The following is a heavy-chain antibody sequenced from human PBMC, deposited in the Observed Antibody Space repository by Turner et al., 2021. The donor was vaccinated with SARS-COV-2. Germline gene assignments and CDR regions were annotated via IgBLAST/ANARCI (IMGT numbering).Heavy chain of an antibody. CDR3: ANVGSYFFDY. V-gene: IGHV3-23*01. J-gene: IGHJ4*02. CDR1: GFTFSNSA. CDR2: ISSSGGTT. D-gene: IGHD3-10*01. Sequence: EVQLLESGGGLVQPGGSLRLSCAAPGFTFSNSAMSWVRQAPGKGLEWVSTISSSGGTTYYADSVKGRFTISRDNSKNTLYLQMNSLRAGDTALYFCANVGSYFFDYWGQGTLVTVSS.